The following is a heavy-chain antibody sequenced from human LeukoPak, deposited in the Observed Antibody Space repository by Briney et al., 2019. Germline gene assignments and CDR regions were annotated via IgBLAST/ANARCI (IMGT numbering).Heavy chain of an antibody. V-gene: IGHV3-53*01. J-gene: IGHJ4*02. Sequence: GGSLRLSCAASEFTFNNAWMSWVRQAPGKGLEWVSVIYSGGSTYYADSVKGRFTISRDNSKNTLYLQMNSLRAEDTAVYYCARQSGYSYGLFDYWGQGTLVTVSS. CDR2: IYSGGST. CDR3: ARQSGYSYGLFDY. D-gene: IGHD5-18*01. CDR1: EFTFNNAW.